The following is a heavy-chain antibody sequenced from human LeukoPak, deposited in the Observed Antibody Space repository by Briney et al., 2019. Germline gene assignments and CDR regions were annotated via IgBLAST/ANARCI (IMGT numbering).Heavy chain of an antibody. Sequence: GGSLRLSCAASGFTFSSYSMNWVRQAPGKGLEWVSSISSSSSYIYYADSVKGRFTISRDNAKNSLYLQMNSLRAEDTAVYYCARRPGISSGWFDPWGQGTLVTVSS. V-gene: IGHV3-21*01. J-gene: IGHJ5*02. CDR1: GFTFSSYS. CDR2: ISSSSSYI. D-gene: IGHD3-10*01. CDR3: ARRPGISSGWFDP.